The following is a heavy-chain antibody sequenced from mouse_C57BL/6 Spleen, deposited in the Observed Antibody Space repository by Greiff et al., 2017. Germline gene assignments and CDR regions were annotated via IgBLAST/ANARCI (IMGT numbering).Heavy chain of an antibody. CDR1: GYTFTEYT. Sequence: QVQLQQSGAELVKPGASVKLSCKASGYTFTEYTIHWVKQRSGQGLEWIGWFYPGSGSIKYNEKFKDKATLTADKSSSTVYMELSRLTSEDSAVYFCARHEVGAYDYDGGVFDYWGQGTTLTVSS. CDR3: ARHEVGAYDYDGGVFDY. CDR2: FYPGSGSI. V-gene: IGHV1-62-2*01. D-gene: IGHD2-4*01. J-gene: IGHJ2*01.